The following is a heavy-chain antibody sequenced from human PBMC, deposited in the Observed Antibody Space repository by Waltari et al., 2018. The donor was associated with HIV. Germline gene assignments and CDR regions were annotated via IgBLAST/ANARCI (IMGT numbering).Heavy chain of an antibody. CDR3: AKDGSPDYYYYYGMDV. Sequence: EVQLVESGGGLVQPGRSLRLSCAASGFTFVDYAMHWVRQAPGKGLEWVSGISWNSGSIGYADSVKGRFTISRDNAKNSLYLQMNSLRAEDTALYYCAKDGSPDYYYYYGMDVWGQGTTVTVSS. V-gene: IGHV3-9*01. CDR1: GFTFVDYA. CDR2: ISWNSGSI. J-gene: IGHJ6*02.